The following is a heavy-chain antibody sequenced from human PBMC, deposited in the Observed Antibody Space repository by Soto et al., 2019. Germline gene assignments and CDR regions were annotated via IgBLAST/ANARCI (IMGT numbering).Heavy chain of an antibody. CDR1: GGSIRSGGYY. J-gene: IGHJ6*02. V-gene: IGHV4-31*03. D-gene: IGHD5-18*01. Sequence: KPSETLSLTCTVSGGSIRSGGYYWSWVRQNPRRGLEWIGNIYYSGNTYYNPSLKSRLTISVDTSKNQFSLNLSSVTAADTAVYYCARDRLMATAGTARHYFGLDVWGQGTTVTVS. CDR3: ARDRLMATAGTARHYFGLDV. CDR2: IYYSGNT.